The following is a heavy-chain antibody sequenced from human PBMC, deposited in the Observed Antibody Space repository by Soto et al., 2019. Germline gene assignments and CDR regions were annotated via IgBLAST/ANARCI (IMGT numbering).Heavy chain of an antibody. CDR1: EFTFSSYG. J-gene: IGHJ5*02. CDR3: ARGVDYDILTGYYKTDSNWFDP. V-gene: IGHV3-33*01. CDR2: IWYDGSNK. Sequence: QVQLVESGGGVVQPGRSLRLSCAASEFTFSSYGMHWVRQAPGKGLEWVAVIWYDGSNKYYADSVKGRFTISRDNSKNTLYLQMNSLRAEDTAVYYCARGVDYDILTGYYKTDSNWFDPWGQGTLVTVSS. D-gene: IGHD3-9*01.